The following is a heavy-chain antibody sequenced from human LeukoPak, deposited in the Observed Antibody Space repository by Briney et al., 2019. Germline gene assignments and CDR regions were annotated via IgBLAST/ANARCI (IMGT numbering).Heavy chain of an antibody. Sequence: GGSLRLSCEASGFTFSGNWMSWVRQAPGKGLEGQPSINADGSQKLYVDSVKVRFAIYRDNTKGSLYLQMNSLGAEDTAMYYCAKLLGTATTYDSWGQGTRVTVSS. V-gene: IGHV3-7*01. CDR3: AKLLGTATTYDS. CDR1: GFTFSGNW. CDR2: INADGSQK. J-gene: IGHJ4*02. D-gene: IGHD5-24*01.